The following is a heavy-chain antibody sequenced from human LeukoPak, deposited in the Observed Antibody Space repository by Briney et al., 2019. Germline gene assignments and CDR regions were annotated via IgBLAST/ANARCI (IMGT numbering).Heavy chain of an antibody. CDR2: ISYDGSNK. CDR1: GFTFSSYA. CDR3: ARDYSPLHYDILTGYPH. J-gene: IGHJ4*02. Sequence: PGRSLRLSCAASGFTFSSYAMHWVRQAPGKGLERVAVISYDGSNKYYADSVKGRFTISRDNSKNTLYLQMNSLRAEDTAVYYCARDYSPLHYDILTGYPHWGQGTLVTVSS. D-gene: IGHD3-9*01. V-gene: IGHV3-30-3*01.